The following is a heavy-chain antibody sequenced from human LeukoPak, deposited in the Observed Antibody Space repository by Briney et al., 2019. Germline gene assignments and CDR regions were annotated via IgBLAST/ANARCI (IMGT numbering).Heavy chain of an antibody. CDR3: ARDENWGFDY. Sequence: GGSLRLSCAASGFTFSSYTMNWVRQAPGKGLEWVSYISKSSGTMSYADSVKGRFTISRDNAKNSLFLQMNSLRGEDTAVYYCARDENWGFDYWGQGTLVTVSS. CDR1: GFTFSSYT. D-gene: IGHD7-27*01. J-gene: IGHJ4*02. CDR2: ISKSSGTM. V-gene: IGHV3-48*01.